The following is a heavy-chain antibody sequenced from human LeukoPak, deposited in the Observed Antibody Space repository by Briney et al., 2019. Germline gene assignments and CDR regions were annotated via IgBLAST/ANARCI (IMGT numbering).Heavy chain of an antibody. CDR2: ISGRGGST. J-gene: IGHJ6*04. CDR3: AKDPMDYDILTGDDAAHYYYGMDV. CDR1: GFTSSSHA. Sequence: RGSLRLSCVASGFTSSSHAMSWVRQAPGEWLEWVSAISGRGGSTYYADSVKGRFTISRDNSKNTLYLKMNSLRAEDTAVYYCAKDPMDYDILTGDDAAHYYYGMDVWGKGTTVTVSS. V-gene: IGHV3-23*01. D-gene: IGHD3-9*01.